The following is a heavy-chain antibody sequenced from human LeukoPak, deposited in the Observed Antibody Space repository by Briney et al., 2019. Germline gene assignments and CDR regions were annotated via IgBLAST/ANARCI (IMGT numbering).Heavy chain of an antibody. CDR1: GYSFTSYW. V-gene: IGHV5-51*01. J-gene: IGHJ4*02. D-gene: IGHD6-13*01. Sequence: GESLKISCKGSGYSFTSYWIGWVRQMPGKGLEWMGIIYPGDSDTRYSPSFQGQVTISADKSISTAYLQWSSLKASDTAMYYCARGLTAPGIAAARIAEALLTPYYFDYWGQGTLVTVSS. CDR2: IYPGDSDT. CDR3: ARGLTAPGIAAARIAEALLTPYYFDY.